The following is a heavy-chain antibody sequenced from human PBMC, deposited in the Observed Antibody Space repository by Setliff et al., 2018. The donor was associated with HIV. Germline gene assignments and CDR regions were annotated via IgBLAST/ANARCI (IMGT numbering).Heavy chain of an antibody. J-gene: IGHJ4*02. CDR2: IIPMLDSA. Sequence: EASVKVSCKASGGSFGSFAISWVRQAPGQGPEWVGRIIPMLDSANYAREFEGRVSITADKSTNTVYMELNSLKLEDTAVYYCARDRPYSGYPDWGQGTLVTVSS. CDR3: ARDRPYSGYPD. D-gene: IGHD5-12*01. V-gene: IGHV1-69*04. CDR1: GGSFGSFA.